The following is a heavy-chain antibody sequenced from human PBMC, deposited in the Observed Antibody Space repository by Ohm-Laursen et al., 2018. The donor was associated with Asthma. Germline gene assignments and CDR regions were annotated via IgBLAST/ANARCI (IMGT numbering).Heavy chain of an antibody. Sequence: SVKVSCKASGYTFTSYAMHWVRQAPGQRLEWMGWINAGNGNTKYSQKFQGRVTITRDTSASTAYMELSSLRSEDTAVYYCARGLGLARDWFDPWGQGTLVTVSS. CDR3: ARGLGLARDWFDP. J-gene: IGHJ5*02. D-gene: IGHD5-12*01. CDR1: GYTFTSYA. V-gene: IGHV1-3*01. CDR2: INAGNGNT.